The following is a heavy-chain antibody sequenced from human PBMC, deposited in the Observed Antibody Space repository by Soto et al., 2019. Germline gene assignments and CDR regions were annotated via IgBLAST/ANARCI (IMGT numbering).Heavy chain of an antibody. Sequence: QVQLVQSGAEVKKPGSSVKVSCKASGGTFSSYTISWVRQAPGQGLEWMGRIIPILGIANYAQKFQGRVTITADKATSTAYMELSSLRSEDTAVYYCASDQVVRGVIWFDPWGQGTLVTVSS. V-gene: IGHV1-69*02. CDR1: GGTFSSYT. CDR3: ASDQVVRGVIWFDP. D-gene: IGHD3-10*01. J-gene: IGHJ5*02. CDR2: IIPILGIA.